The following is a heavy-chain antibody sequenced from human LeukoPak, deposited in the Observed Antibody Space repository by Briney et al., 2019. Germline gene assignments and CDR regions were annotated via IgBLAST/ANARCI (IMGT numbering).Heavy chain of an antibody. Sequence: SETLSLTCTVSGGSISSSSYYWGWIRQPPGKGLEWIGGISYSGSTYYSPSLRSRVTISVDTSKNQFSLKLSSVTAADTAVYYCARQDASGSFDFDFWGQGTLVTVSS. J-gene: IGHJ4*02. CDR1: GGSISSSSYY. V-gene: IGHV4-39*01. CDR3: ARQDASGSFDFDF. CDR2: ISYSGST. D-gene: IGHD3-10*01.